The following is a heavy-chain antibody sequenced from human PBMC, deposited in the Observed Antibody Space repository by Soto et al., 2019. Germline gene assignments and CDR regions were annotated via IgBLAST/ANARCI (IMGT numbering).Heavy chain of an antibody. V-gene: IGHV3-13*01. Sequence: GGSLRLSCAASGFTFSSYDMHWVRQATGKGLEWVSAIGTAGDTYYPGYVKGRFTIARENAKNSLYLQMNSLRAGDAAVYYWAREGVYCSSASCYTSAFDIWGQGTMVTVSS. J-gene: IGHJ3*02. CDR1: GFTFSSYD. CDR3: AREGVYCSSASCYTSAFDI. CDR2: IGTAGDT. D-gene: IGHD2-2*02.